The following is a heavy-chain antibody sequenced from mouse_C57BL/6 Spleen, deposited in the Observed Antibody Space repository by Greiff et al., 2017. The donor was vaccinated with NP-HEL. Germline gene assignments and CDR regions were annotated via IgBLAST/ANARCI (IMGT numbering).Heavy chain of an antibody. V-gene: IGHV5-15*01. CDR3: ARAAQATSYFDC. CDR1: GFTFSDYG. D-gene: IGHD3-2*02. J-gene: IGHJ2*01. Sequence: EVKLQESGGGLVQPGGSLKLSCAASGFTFSDYGMAWVRQAPRKGPEWVAFISNLAYSIYYADTVTGRFTISRENAKNTLYLEMSSLRSEDTAMYYCARAAQATSYFDCWGQGTTLTVSS. CDR2: ISNLAYSI.